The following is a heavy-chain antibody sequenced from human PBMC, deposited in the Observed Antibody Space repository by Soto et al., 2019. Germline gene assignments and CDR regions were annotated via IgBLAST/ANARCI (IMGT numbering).Heavy chain of an antibody. Sequence: QTLSLTYAISGDSVSSSSVTWNWTRQSPSRGLEGLGRTYYRSKWYNDYAESVKSRITINPDTSKNQFSLHLNSVTPEDTAVYYCVRLIGNSWLDFWGQGTLVTVSS. CDR2: TYYRSKWYN. V-gene: IGHV6-1*01. D-gene: IGHD5-12*01. J-gene: IGHJ5*01. CDR3: VRLIGNSWLDF. CDR1: GDSVSSSSVT.